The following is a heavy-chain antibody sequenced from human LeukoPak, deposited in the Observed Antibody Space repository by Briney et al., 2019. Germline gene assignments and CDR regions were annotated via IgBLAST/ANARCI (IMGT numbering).Heavy chain of an antibody. J-gene: IGHJ3*02. D-gene: IGHD3-10*01. CDR3: GSGGYYNVGAFDI. V-gene: IGHV3-21*01. CDR1: GLTFSTYS. CDR2: ISSSSTYI. Sequence: GGSLRLSCAVSGLTFSTYSMSWVRQDPGKGREWVSSISSSSTYIYYADSVKGRFTLSRNDAKNSLYLQMNRLRAEDAAVYYCGSGGYYNVGAFDIWGQGTMVTVSS.